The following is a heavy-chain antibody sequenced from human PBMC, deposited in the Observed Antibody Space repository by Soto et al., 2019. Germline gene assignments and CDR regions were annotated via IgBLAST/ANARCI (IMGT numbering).Heavy chain of an antibody. Sequence: SVKVSCKASGGTFSSYAISWVRQAPGQGLEWMGGIIPIFGTANYAQKFQGRVTITADESTSTAYMELSSLRSEDTAVYYCAKIWFGEFNYYYYGMDVWGQGTTVTVSS. J-gene: IGHJ6*02. CDR2: IIPIFGTA. D-gene: IGHD3-10*01. CDR3: AKIWFGEFNYYYYGMDV. CDR1: GGTFSSYA. V-gene: IGHV1-69*13.